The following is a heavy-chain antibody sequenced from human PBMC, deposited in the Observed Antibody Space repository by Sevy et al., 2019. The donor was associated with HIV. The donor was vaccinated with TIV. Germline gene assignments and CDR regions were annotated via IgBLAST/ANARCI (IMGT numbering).Heavy chain of an antibody. CDR1: GYIFTGYY. CDR3: ARDVLGITQPRTEYYFNY. D-gene: IGHD7-27*01. Sequence: ASVKVSCKASGYIFTGYYIHWVRQAPGQGLEWMGWINPNSGDTNYAQNFQGKVTMTRDASISTAYMELSRLRSDDTAVYYCARDVLGITQPRTEYYFNYWGQGTLVTVSS. J-gene: IGHJ4*02. V-gene: IGHV1-2*02. CDR2: INPNSGDT.